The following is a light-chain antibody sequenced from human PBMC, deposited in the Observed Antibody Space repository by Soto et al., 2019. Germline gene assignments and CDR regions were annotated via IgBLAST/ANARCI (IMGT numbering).Light chain of an antibody. Sequence: QSALTQPPSASGSPGQSVAISCTGTSSDVGGYNYVSWYQQHPGKAPKLMIYEVTKRPSGVPDRFSGSKSGNTASLTVSGLQAEDEADYYCAVWDDSLNGVVFGGGTKLTVL. V-gene: IGLV2-8*01. CDR3: AVWDDSLNGVV. J-gene: IGLJ2*01. CDR2: EVT. CDR1: SSDVGGYNY.